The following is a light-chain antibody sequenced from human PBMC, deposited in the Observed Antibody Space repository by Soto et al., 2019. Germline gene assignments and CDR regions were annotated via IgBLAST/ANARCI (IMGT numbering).Light chain of an antibody. CDR3: QQSYSTPHT. CDR2: VAS. CDR1: QTISSS. V-gene: IGKV1-39*01. Sequence: DIQITQSPTSLSASVGDRVTITCRASQTISSSLNWYQQRPGEAPKLLISVASMLERGITSRFSGSGSGTDFTRTITNLQPEDCASYYWQQSYSTPHTFGPGTKLEIK. J-gene: IGKJ2*01.